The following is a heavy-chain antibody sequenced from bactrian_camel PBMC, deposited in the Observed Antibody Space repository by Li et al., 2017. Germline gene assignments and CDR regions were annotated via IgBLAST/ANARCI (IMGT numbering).Heavy chain of an antibody. Sequence: HVQLVESGGGSVQAGGSLRLSCEASSYTNNDPTKYCFGSFRQVPGKQREVVARIDSRGGRPVYAESVEGRATISKATDKISVNLEIDSLKPEDSGMYYCAADGPFDYCQRVEAGSYSYWGPGTQVTVS. J-gene: IGHJ4*01. D-gene: IGHD1*01. CDR1: SYTNNDPTKYC. CDR3: AADGPFDYCQRVEAGSYSY. V-gene: IGHV3S60*01. CDR2: IDSRGGRP.